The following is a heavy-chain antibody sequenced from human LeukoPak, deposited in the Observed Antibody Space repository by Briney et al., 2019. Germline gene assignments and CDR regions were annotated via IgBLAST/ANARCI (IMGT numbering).Heavy chain of an antibody. J-gene: IGHJ4*02. V-gene: IGHV1-69*13. CDR2: IIPIFGTA. Sequence: SVKVSCKASGGTFSSYAISWVRQAPGQGLEWMGGIIPIFGTANYAQKFQGRVTITADESTSTAYMELSSLRSEGTAVYYCARTIVGTIGGGGYYFDYWGQGTLVTVSS. D-gene: IGHD1-26*01. CDR1: GGTFSSYA. CDR3: ARTIVGTIGGGGYYFDY.